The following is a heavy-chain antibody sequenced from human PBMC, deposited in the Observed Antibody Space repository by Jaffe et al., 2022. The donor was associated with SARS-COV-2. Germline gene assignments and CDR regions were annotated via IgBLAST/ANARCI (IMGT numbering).Heavy chain of an antibody. D-gene: IGHD6-19*01. V-gene: IGHV4-59*08. Sequence: QVQLQESGPGLVKPSETLSLTCSVSGGSFSGYYWTWIRQPPGKGLEWIGYIDYSGNTNYNPSLKSRLTMSVDTSKNQFSLRLRSVTAADTAVYFCARRSGVAGLPFDYWGQGTLVTVSS. J-gene: IGHJ4*02. CDR3: ARRSGVAGLPFDY. CDR2: IDYSGNT. CDR1: GGSFSGYY.